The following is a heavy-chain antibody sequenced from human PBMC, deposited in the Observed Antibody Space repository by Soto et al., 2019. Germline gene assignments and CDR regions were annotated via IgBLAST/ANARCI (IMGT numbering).Heavy chain of an antibody. CDR1: GYSSTTYG. Sequence: ASVKVSCKTSGYSSTTYGLSWVPPAPVLGLEWVVWISGYNGNTNYAQKFQGTVILTTDTPTTTGYMEIKSLSSDDTAVYYCVRDTYYYHSSCRAPFEDWGQGTQVTVSS. V-gene: IGHV1-18*01. J-gene: IGHJ4*02. CDR2: ISGYNGNT. CDR3: VRDTYYYHSSCRAPFED. D-gene: IGHD3-22*01.